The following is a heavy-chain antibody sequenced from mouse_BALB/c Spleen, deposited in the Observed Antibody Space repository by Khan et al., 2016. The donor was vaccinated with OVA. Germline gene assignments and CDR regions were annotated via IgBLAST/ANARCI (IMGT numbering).Heavy chain of an antibody. D-gene: IGHD1-1*01. J-gene: IGHJ2*01. Sequence: VQLKQSGPGLVKPSQSLSLTCTVTGYSITSGYAWNWIRQFPGNKLEWMGYISYSDDTNYNPSLKSRISITRDTSKNEFFLQLNSVTTEDTATYYCARGNYYGNDFDYWGQGTTLTVSS. V-gene: IGHV3-2*02. CDR3: ARGNYYGNDFDY. CDR1: GYSITSGYA. CDR2: ISYSDDT.